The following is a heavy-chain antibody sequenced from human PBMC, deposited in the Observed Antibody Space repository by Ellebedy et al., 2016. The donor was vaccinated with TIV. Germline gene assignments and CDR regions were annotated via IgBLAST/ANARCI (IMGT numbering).Heavy chain of an antibody. Sequence: AASVKVSCKASGYTFSNFFMHWVRQAPGQGLEWMGKINPSDGSTSYAQKLQGRVTMTRETSTSTVYMQLSSLRSEDSAMYYCATSEGYYDSSGQFDYWGQGTLLTVSS. CDR1: GYTFSNFF. J-gene: IGHJ4*02. V-gene: IGHV1-46*03. CDR3: ATSEGYYDSSGQFDY. CDR2: INPSDGST. D-gene: IGHD3-22*01.